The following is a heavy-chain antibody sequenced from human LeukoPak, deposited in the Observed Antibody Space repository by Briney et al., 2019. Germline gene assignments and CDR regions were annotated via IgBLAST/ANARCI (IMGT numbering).Heavy chain of an antibody. Sequence: PSETLSLTCTGSGGSISSYYWSWIGQPPGKGLEWIGYIYYSGSTNYNPSLKSRVTISVDTSKNQFSLKLSSVTAADTAVYYCARAARWFDPWGQGTLVTVSS. J-gene: IGHJ5*02. CDR1: GGSISSYY. D-gene: IGHD2-15*01. CDR3: ARAARWFDP. V-gene: IGHV4-59*01. CDR2: IYYSGST.